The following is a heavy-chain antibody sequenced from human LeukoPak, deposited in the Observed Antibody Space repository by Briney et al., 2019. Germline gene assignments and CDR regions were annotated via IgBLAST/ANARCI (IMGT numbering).Heavy chain of an antibody. CDR2: IYTSGST. Sequence: PSETLSLTCTVSGGSISSYYWSWIRQPAGKGLEWIGRIYTSGSTNYNPSLKSRVTMSVDTSKNQFSLKLSSATAADTAVYYCAREHPAYYDILTGRYYFDYWGQGTLVTVSS. CDR1: GGSISSYY. D-gene: IGHD3-9*01. CDR3: AREHPAYYDILTGRYYFDY. V-gene: IGHV4-4*07. J-gene: IGHJ4*02.